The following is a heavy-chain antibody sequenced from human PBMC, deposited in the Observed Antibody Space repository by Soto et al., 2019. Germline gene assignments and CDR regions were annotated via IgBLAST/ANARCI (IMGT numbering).Heavy chain of an antibody. V-gene: IGHV4-34*01. Sequence: SETLSLTCAVYGGSFSGYYWSWIRQPPGKGLEWIGEINHSGSTNYNPSLKSRVTISVDTSKNQFSLKLSSVTAADTAVYYCARGLGGGLGYYYYYYMDVWGKGTTVTVSS. CDR2: INHSGST. CDR3: ARGLGGGLGYYYYYYMDV. D-gene: IGHD3-16*01. CDR1: GGSFSGYY. J-gene: IGHJ6*03.